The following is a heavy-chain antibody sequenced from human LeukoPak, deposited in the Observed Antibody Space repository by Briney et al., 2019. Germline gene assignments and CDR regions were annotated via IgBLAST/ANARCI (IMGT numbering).Heavy chain of an antibody. V-gene: IGHV4-59*04. CDR1: GGSISSYY. J-gene: IGHJ4*02. Sequence: TSETLSLTCTVSGGSISSYYWSWIRQPPGKGLEWIGSIYHSGSTYYNPSLKSRVTISVDTSKNQFSLKLSSVTAANTAVYYCASLRERSYYARGFDYWGQGTLVTVSS. D-gene: IGHD3-3*01. CDR2: IYHSGST. CDR3: ASLRERSYYARGFDY.